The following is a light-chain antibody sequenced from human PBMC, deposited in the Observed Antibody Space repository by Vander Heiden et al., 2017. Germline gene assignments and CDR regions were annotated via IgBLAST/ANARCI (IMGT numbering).Light chain of an antibody. CDR1: NIGSKS. CDR3: QAWDSSSDHHV. Sequence: SYVLTQPPSVSVAPGQTARITCGGNNIGSKSVHWYQQKPGQAPVLVVYEESDRPSGIPERFSGSNSGNTATLTIRRVEAGDEADYYCQAWDSSSDHHVFGGGTKLTVL. V-gene: IGLV3-21*02. CDR2: EES. J-gene: IGLJ3*02.